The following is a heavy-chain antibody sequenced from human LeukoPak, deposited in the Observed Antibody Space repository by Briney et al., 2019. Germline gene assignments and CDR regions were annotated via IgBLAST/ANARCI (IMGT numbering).Heavy chain of an antibody. J-gene: IGHJ4*02. CDR1: GGSISSYSYY. CDR2: VSYSGIS. V-gene: IGHV4-39*01. CDR3: ARQSVEMATDY. D-gene: IGHD5-24*01. Sequence: SETLSLTCTVSGGSISSYSYYWAWIRQPPGKGLEWIGSVSYSGISYYNPSLKGRATISVDTSKNQFSLNLSSLTAADTAVYYCARQSVEMATDYWGQGTLVTVSS.